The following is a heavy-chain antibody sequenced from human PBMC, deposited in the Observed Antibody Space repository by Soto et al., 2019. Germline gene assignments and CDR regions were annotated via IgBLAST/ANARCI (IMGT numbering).Heavy chain of an antibody. CDR2: INSDGTTT. V-gene: IGHV3-74*01. CDR3: VRDIR. J-gene: IGHJ4*02. CDR1: GFTFNNFL. Sequence: EVQLVESWGGLVQPGGSLRLSCAASGFTFNNFLMYWVRQTPEKGLVWVSGINSDGTTTIYADSVKGRFTISRDNAKNTLYLQMNSLTVADTAICYCVRDIRWGQGTLVTVSS.